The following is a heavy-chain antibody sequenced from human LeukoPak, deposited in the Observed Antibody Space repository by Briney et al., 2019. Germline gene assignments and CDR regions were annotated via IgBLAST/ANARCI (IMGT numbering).Heavy chain of an antibody. CDR3: ARDQTMVRGARVCDY. CDR2: IIPIFGTA. Sequence: SVKVSFKASGGTYSSYAISWVRQAPGQGLEWMGGIIPIFGTANYAQKFQGRVTITADESTSTVYMELSSLRSEDTAVYYCARDQTMVRGARVCDYWGQGTLVTVSS. J-gene: IGHJ4*02. CDR1: GGTYSSYA. D-gene: IGHD3-10*01. V-gene: IGHV1-69*13.